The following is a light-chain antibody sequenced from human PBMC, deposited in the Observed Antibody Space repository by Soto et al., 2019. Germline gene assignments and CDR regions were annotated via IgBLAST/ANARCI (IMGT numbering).Light chain of an antibody. Sequence: DIQMTQSPSAMSASVGDRVTITCRASQGISNYLAWFQQKPGKVPKRLIYGASSLQSGVPSRFRGTGSGTEFTLTISSLQPEDFETYYCLQNNSYPPTLGQGTRLEIK. CDR2: GAS. J-gene: IGKJ5*01. CDR1: QGISNY. V-gene: IGKV1-17*03. CDR3: LQNNSYPPT.